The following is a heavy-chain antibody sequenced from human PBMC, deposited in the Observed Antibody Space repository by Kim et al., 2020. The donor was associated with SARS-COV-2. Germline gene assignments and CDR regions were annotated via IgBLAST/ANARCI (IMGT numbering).Heavy chain of an antibody. D-gene: IGHD6-19*01. CDR1: GFTFSSYA. J-gene: IGHJ4*02. Sequence: GGSLRLSCAASGFTFSSYAMSWVRQAPGKGLEWVSSICGNGGSTYYADSVKGRFTISRDNSKNTLFLQMNNLRAEDTAVYYCATGAGAPFFFDYWGQGTLVTVSS. CDR3: ATGAGAPFFFDY. CDR2: ICGNGGST. V-gene: IGHV3-23*01.